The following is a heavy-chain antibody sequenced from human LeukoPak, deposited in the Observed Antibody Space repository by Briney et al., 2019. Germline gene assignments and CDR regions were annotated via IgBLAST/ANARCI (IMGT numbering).Heavy chain of an antibody. D-gene: IGHD1-7*01. Sequence: GGSLRLSCAASGFTFSSYAMSWVRQAPGKGLEWVAVISYDGSNKYYADSVKGRFTISRDNSKNTLYLQMNSLRAEDTAVYYCARETTTEDYFDYWGQGTLVTVSS. J-gene: IGHJ4*02. CDR1: GFTFSSYA. CDR2: ISYDGSNK. CDR3: ARETTTEDYFDY. V-gene: IGHV3-30-3*01.